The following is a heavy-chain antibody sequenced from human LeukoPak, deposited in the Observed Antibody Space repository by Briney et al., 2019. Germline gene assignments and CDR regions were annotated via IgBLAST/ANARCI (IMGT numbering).Heavy chain of an antibody. Sequence: GGSLRLSCAASGFTFSSYAISWVRQAPGKGLEWVSAISGSGGSTYYADSVKGRFTIPRDNSKNTLYLQMNSLRAEDTAVYYCANLDYGDYSSDYWGQGTLVTVSS. V-gene: IGHV3-23*01. CDR2: ISGSGGST. J-gene: IGHJ4*02. D-gene: IGHD4-17*01. CDR1: GFTFSSYA. CDR3: ANLDYGDYSSDY.